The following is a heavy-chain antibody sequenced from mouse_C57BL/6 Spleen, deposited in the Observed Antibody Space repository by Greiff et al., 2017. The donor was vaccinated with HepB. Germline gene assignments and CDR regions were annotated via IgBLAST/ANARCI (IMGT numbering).Heavy chain of an antibody. V-gene: IGHV2-2*01. J-gene: IGHJ4*01. CDR2: IWSGGST. CDR3: ARTYYDYDGRPDAMDY. Sequence: VKLQESGPGLVQPSQSLSITCTVSGFSLTSYGVHWVRQSPGKGLEWLGVIWSGGSTDYNAAFISRLSISKDNSKSQVFFKMNSLQADDTAIYYCARTYYDYDGRPDAMDYWGQGTSVTVSS. CDR1: GFSLTSYG. D-gene: IGHD2-4*01.